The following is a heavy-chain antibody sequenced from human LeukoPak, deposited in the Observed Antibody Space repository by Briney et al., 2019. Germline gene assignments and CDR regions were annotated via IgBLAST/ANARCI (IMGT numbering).Heavy chain of an antibody. Sequence: SETLSLTCTVSGDSMRSFYWNWIRQSAGKGLEWIGRTSGSGTTNYNPSLKSRLTMSVDTSKNHFSLRLSSLTAADTAVYYCARDGGSARYVYWGQGTLVTVSS. J-gene: IGHJ4*02. CDR3: ARDGGSARYVY. D-gene: IGHD2-15*01. V-gene: IGHV4-4*07. CDR1: GDSMRSFY. CDR2: TSGSGTT.